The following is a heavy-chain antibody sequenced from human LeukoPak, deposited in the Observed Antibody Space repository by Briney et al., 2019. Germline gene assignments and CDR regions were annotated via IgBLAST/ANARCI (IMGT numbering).Heavy chain of an antibody. CDR1: GFTFDDYG. D-gene: IGHD3-10*01. CDR2: INWNGGST. V-gene: IGHV3-20*01. J-gene: IGHJ5*02. Sequence: PGGPLRLSCAASGFTFDDYGMSWVRQAPGKGLEWVSGINWNGGSTGYADSVKGRFTISRDNAKNSLYLQMNSLRAEDTALYHCARDYYGSGSYTFDPWGQGTLVTVSS. CDR3: ARDYYGSGSYTFDP.